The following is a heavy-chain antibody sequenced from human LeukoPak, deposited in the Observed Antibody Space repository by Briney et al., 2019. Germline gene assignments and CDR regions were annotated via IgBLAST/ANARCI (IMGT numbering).Heavy chain of an antibody. D-gene: IGHD6-19*01. CDR3: ARVALGVAGVLTFDY. V-gene: IGHV3-48*03. CDR2: ISSGGSTI. CDR1: GFTFSSYE. J-gene: IGHJ4*02. Sequence: GGSLRLSCAASGFTFSSYEMNWVRQAPGKGLEWVSYISSGGSTIFYADSVKGRFTISRDNAKISLYLQMNSLRADDTAVYYCARVALGVAGVLTFDYWGRGTLVIVSS.